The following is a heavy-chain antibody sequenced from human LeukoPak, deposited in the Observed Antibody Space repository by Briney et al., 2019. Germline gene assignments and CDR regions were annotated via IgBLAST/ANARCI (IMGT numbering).Heavy chain of an antibody. D-gene: IGHD3-10*01. Sequence: GASVKVSCKASGYIFTNYYMHWVRQAPGQGLEWMGTINPSGGSTTYAQKFQGRATVTRDTSTSTVYMELSSLRSEDTAVYYCARDHGSAYYRAPRHWGQGTLVTVSS. CDR1: GYIFTNYY. V-gene: IGHV1-46*01. CDR3: ARDHGSAYYRAPRH. J-gene: IGHJ4*02. CDR2: INPSGGST.